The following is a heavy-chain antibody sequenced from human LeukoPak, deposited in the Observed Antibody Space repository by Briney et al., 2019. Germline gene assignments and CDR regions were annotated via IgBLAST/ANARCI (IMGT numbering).Heavy chain of an antibody. D-gene: IGHD3-22*01. V-gene: IGHV4-30-4*01. J-gene: IGHJ5*02. CDR1: GGSISSGDYY. CDR2: MYYSGST. Sequence: SETLSLTCTVSGGSISSGDYYWSWIRQPPGKGLEWIAYMYYSGSTYYDPSLKSRVTMSADTSKNQLSLKLSSVTAADTAVYYCARPYYYDSRIDPWGQGILVTVYS. CDR3: ARPYYYDSRIDP.